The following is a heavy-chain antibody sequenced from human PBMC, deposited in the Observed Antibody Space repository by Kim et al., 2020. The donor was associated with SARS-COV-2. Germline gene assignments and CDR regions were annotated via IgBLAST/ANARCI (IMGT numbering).Heavy chain of an antibody. CDR1: GFIFSDYE. J-gene: IGHJ6*02. CDR2: ISSSGTTI. CDR3: ARDQSLLRGIFPYSFGMDV. Sequence: GGSLRLSCVASGFIFSDYEMNWVRQAPGKGLEWVSRISSSGTTIYNADSVKGRFTISRDNAENSLYLQMESLRVEDTAAYYCARDQSLLRGIFPYSFGMDVWDQGTTVAVS. D-gene: IGHD3-10*01. V-gene: IGHV3-48*03.